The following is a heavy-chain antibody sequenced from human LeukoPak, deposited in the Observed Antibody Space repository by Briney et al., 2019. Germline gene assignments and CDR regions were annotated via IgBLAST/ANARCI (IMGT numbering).Heavy chain of an antibody. CDR1: GFTFSSYG. J-gene: IGHJ6*02. Sequence: SGRSLRLSCAASGFTFSSYGMHWVRQAPGKGLEWVAVIWYDGSNKYYADSVKGRFTISRDNSKNTLYLQMNSLRADDTAVYYCARHKKFGDARYDFWSGYPSYYYGMDVWGQGTTVTVSS. D-gene: IGHD3-3*01. CDR2: IWYDGSNK. CDR3: ARHKKFGDARYDFWSGYPSYYYGMDV. V-gene: IGHV3-33*01.